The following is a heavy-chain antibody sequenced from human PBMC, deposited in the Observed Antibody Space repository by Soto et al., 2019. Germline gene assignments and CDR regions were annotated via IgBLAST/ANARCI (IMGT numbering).Heavy chain of an antibody. CDR3: ARAFWSGYYIYFDY. J-gene: IGHJ4*02. Sequence: PSETKSLTCAVSGGYISSNNWWSWVRQPPGKGLEWIGEIYHSGSTNYNPSLKSRVTISVDKSKNQFSLKLSSVTAADTAVYYCARAFWSGYYIYFDYWGQGTLVTVSS. D-gene: IGHD3-3*01. CDR2: IYHSGST. V-gene: IGHV4-4*02. CDR1: GGYISSNNW.